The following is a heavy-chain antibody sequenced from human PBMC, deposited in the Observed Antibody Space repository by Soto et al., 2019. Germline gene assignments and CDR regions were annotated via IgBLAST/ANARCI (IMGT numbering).Heavy chain of an antibody. D-gene: IGHD6-13*01. V-gene: IGHV3-48*01. J-gene: IGHJ5*02. Sequence: GGSLRLSCAASGFTFSSYSMNWVRQAPGKGLEWVSYISSSSSTIYYADSVKGRFTISRDNAKNSLYLQMNSLRAEDTAVYYCARDRFGLTAAGTSGLPQWFDPWGQGTLVTVSS. CDR2: ISSSSSTI. CDR3: ARDRFGLTAAGTSGLPQWFDP. CDR1: GFTFSSYS.